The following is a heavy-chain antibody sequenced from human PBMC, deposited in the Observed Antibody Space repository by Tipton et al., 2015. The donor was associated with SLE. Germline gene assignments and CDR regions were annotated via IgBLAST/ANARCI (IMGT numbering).Heavy chain of an antibody. J-gene: IGHJ1*01. Sequence: TLSLTCSVSGASVNRGDYYWSWVRQRPGKGLEWIAYVHFTGAIYYAPSLNSRATISRDTSRKQFSLTRTSVTAADTAVYYCATGGGIGAAGNQYFQYWGRGTLVTVSS. CDR1: GASVNRGDYY. D-gene: IGHD6-13*01. CDR3: ATGGGIGAAGNQYFQY. CDR2: VHFTGAI. V-gene: IGHV4-31*03.